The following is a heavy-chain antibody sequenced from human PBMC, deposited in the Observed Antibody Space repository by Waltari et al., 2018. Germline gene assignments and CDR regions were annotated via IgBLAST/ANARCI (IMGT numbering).Heavy chain of an antibody. Sequence: EVLLVQSGTEVKKSGDSLKISCQDSGISFSEYWIAWVRQTPGKGLEWMGIIYPDDSASTYSQSFQGQVTISVDKSTNVAYLEWTSLKTSDTAVYYCAASLYDRSDYHYIRWGQGTLVTVSS. V-gene: IGHV5-51*01. D-gene: IGHD3-22*01. J-gene: IGHJ4*02. CDR2: IYPDDSAS. CDR3: AASLYDRSDYHYIR. CDR1: GISFSEYW.